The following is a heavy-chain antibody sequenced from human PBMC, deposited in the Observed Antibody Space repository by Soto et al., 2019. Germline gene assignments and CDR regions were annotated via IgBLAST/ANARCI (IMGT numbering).Heavy chain of an antibody. V-gene: IGHV4-31*03. J-gene: IGHJ4*02. Sequence: QVQLQESGPGLVKPSQTLSLTCTVSGGSISTGYYWSWIRQHPGKGLEWIGYIYYSGSTYYNPSLESRVNILVDTVKKPVSLNLNSGAAADTAVYFCARREGDYFDYWGQGTLVTVSS. CDR1: GGSISTGYY. CDR3: ARREGDYFDY. CDR2: IYYSGST.